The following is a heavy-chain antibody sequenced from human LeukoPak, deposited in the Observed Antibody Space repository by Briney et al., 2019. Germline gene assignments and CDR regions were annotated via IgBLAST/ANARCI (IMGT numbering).Heavy chain of an antibody. CDR1: GGSVTTYY. CDR3: ARHAIYSGDYSFWFDP. CDR2: IYYSGNT. V-gene: IGHV4-59*08. Sequence: SETLSLTCSVSGGSVTTYYWSWIRQPPGKGLEWIAYIYYSGNTNYSPSLKSRVTISVDTSKNQVSLRLSSVTAADTAVYYCARHAIYSGDYSFWFDPWGLGTLATVSS. J-gene: IGHJ5*02. D-gene: IGHD1-26*01.